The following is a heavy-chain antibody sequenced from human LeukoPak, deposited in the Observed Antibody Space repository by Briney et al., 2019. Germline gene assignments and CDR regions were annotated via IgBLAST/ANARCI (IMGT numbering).Heavy chain of an antibody. Sequence: PSETLSLTCAVSGYSISSGYYWGWIRQPPGKGLEWIGRIYHSGSTYYNPSLKSRVTISVDTSKNQFSLKLSSVTAADTAVYYCARDRGQWLAIYYFDYWGQGTLVTVSS. CDR1: GYSISSGYY. CDR3: ARDRGQWLAIYYFDY. D-gene: IGHD6-19*01. V-gene: IGHV4-38-2*02. CDR2: IYHSGST. J-gene: IGHJ4*02.